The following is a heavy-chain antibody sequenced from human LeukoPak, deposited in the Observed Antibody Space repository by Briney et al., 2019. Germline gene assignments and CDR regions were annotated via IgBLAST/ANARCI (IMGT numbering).Heavy chain of an antibody. D-gene: IGHD3-10*01. CDR1: GGSFSGYY. J-gene: IGHJ4*02. CDR2: IYYSGST. V-gene: IGHV4-59*01. CDR3: AVGELGTKVDY. Sequence: SETLSLTCAVYGGSFSGYYWSWIRQPPGKGLEWIGYIYYSGSTNYNPSLKSRVTISVDTSKNQFSLKLSSVTAADTAVYYCAVGELGTKVDYWGQGTLVTVSS.